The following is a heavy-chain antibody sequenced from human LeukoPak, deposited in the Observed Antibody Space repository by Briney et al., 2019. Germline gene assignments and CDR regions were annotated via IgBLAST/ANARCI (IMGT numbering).Heavy chain of an antibody. J-gene: IGHJ4*02. CDR1: GFTFSSYG. CDR3: AKAMWESGDYYFDY. CDR2: ISYVGSNK. V-gene: IGHV3-30*18. Sequence: GRSLRLSCAASGFTFSSYGMHWVRQAPGKGLEWVAVISYVGSNKYYADSVKGRFTISRDNSKNTLYLQMNSLRAEDTAVYYCAKAMWESGDYYFDYWGQGTLVTVSS. D-gene: IGHD1-26*01.